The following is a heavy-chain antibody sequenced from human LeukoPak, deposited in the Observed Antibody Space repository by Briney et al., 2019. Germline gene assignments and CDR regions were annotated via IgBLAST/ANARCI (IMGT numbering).Heavy chain of an antibody. CDR3: TRVLALDGPFDY. V-gene: IGHV3-7*01. Sequence: GGSLRLSCAGSGFTFSSFWMSWVRHAPGKGLEWVANIKQDGSEKYYVDSVKGRFTISRDNAKNSLYLQMNSLRAEDTAIYYCTRVLALDGPFDYWGQGTLVTVSS. CDR1: GFTFSSFW. CDR2: IKQDGSEK. J-gene: IGHJ4*02.